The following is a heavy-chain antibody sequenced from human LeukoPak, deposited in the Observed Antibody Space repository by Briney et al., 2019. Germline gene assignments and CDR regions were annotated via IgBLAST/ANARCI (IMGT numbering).Heavy chain of an antibody. Sequence: PGGSLRLSCAASGFTFSNACMSWVRQAPGKGLEWVGRIKSKTDGGTTDYAAPVKGRFTIPRDDSKNTLYLQMNSLKTQDTAVYYCTTDPYYYDSSAYTSDLWGQGTLVTV. V-gene: IGHV3-15*01. CDR2: IKSKTDGGTT. CDR3: TTDPYYYDSSAYTSDL. J-gene: IGHJ4*02. D-gene: IGHD3-22*01. CDR1: GFTFSNAC.